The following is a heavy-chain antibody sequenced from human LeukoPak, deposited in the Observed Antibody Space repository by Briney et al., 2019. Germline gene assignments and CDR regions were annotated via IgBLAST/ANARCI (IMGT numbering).Heavy chain of an antibody. CDR2: ISPYNGNT. J-gene: IGHJ4*02. Sequence: ASVKVSCKASGYTFTSHGISWVRQAPGQGLEWMGWISPYNGNTKTAQKYLGRVNMTTDTSTNTAYMELRSLRVDDTAVYYCARGSSSWYYYFDYWGQGTLVTVSS. CDR1: GYTFTSHG. D-gene: IGHD6-13*01. V-gene: IGHV1-18*01. CDR3: ARGSSSWYYYFDY.